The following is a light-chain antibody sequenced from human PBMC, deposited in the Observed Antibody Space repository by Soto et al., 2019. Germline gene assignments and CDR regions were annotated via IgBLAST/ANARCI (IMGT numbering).Light chain of an antibody. CDR3: MQSLEIPPT. V-gene: IGKV2D-29*01. J-gene: IGKJ5*01. CDR1: QSLLYSNGKTY. CDR2: EVS. Sequence: DIVMTQTPLSLSVTPGQPASISCKSSQSLLYSNGKTYLYWYLQKAGQPPQLLIYEVSNRLSGVPDRFSGSGSRTDFTLGISRVEAEDVGVYYCMQSLEIPPTFGQGTRLEIK.